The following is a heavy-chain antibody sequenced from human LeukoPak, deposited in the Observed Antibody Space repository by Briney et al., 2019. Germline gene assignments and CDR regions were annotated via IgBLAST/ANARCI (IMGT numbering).Heavy chain of an antibody. CDR3: AKDTGGGYGDYDPSFDY. J-gene: IGHJ4*02. D-gene: IGHD4-17*01. CDR2: ISYDGSNK. CDR1: GFTFSSYG. Sequence: PGGSLRLSCAASGFTFSSYGMHWVRQAPGEGLEWVAVISYDGSNKYYADSVKGRFTISRDNSKNTLYLQMNSLRAEDTAVYYCAKDTGGGYGDYDPSFDYWGQGTLVTVSS. V-gene: IGHV3-30*18.